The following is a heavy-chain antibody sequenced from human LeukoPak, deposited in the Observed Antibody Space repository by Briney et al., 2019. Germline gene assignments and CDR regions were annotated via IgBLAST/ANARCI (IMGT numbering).Heavy chain of an antibody. CDR1: RFTFSNYW. CDR2: IKQDGSEK. Sequence: PGGSLRLSCAASRFTFSNYWMSWVRQAPGKGLEWVANIKQDGSEKYYVDSVKGRFTISRDNAKNSMYLQMNSLRAEDTAVYYCASDYDFWSGYYYMDVWGKGTTVTVSS. CDR3: ASDYDFWSGYYYMDV. D-gene: IGHD3-3*01. V-gene: IGHV3-7*01. J-gene: IGHJ6*03.